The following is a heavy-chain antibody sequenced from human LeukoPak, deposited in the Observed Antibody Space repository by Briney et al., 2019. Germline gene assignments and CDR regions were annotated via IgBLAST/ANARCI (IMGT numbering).Heavy chain of an antibody. CDR3: ARDLFGFGDYNWFDP. V-gene: IGHV4-4*02. CDR2: IYHSGST. D-gene: IGHD3-10*01. J-gene: IGHJ5*02. CDR1: GGSISSRNW. Sequence: SETLSLTCAVSGGSISSRNWWSWVRQPPGKGLEWIGEIYHSGSTNYNPSLKTRVTISVDKSKNQFSLKLSSVTAADTAVYYCARDLFGFGDYNWFDPWGQGTLVTVSS.